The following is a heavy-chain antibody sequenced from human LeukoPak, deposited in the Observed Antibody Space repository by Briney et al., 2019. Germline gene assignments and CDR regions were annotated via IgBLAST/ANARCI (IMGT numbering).Heavy chain of an antibody. V-gene: IGHV3-53*05. CDR1: GFTVSSNY. D-gene: IGHD5-18*01. J-gene: IGHJ4*02. Sequence: GGSLRLSCAASGFTVSSNYMSWVRQAPGKGLEWVSVIYSGGSTYYADSVKGRFTISRDNSKNTLYLQMNSLRAEDTAVYYCAKDREIQLWTGCYFDYWGQGTLVTVSS. CDR3: AKDREIQLWTGCYFDY. CDR2: IYSGGST.